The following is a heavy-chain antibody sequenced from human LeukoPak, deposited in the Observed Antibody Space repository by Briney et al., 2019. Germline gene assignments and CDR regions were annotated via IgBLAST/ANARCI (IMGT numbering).Heavy chain of an antibody. Sequence: SETLSLTCTVSGGSISSYYWSWLRQPPGKGLEWIGYIYYSGSTNYNPSLKSRVTISVDTSKNQFSLKLSSVTAADTAVYYCARAFWSGDIVVVPAASNWFDPWGQGTLVTVSS. J-gene: IGHJ5*02. D-gene: IGHD2-2*01. V-gene: IGHV4-59*01. CDR3: ARAFWSGDIVVVPAASNWFDP. CDR2: IYYSGST. CDR1: GGSISSYY.